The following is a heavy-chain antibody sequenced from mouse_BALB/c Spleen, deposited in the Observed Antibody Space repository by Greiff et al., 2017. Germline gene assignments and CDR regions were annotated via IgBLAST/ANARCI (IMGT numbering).Heavy chain of an antibody. J-gene: IGHJ1*01. CDR3: TRRHAMITDWYFDV. CDR2: INPSNGGT. CDR1: GYTFTSYY. V-gene: IGHV1S81*02. Sequence: VQLQQSGAELVKPGASVKLSCKASGYTFTSYYMHWVKQRPGQGLEWIGEINPSNGGTNFNEKFKSKATLTVDKSSSTAYMQLSSLTSEDSAVYYCTRRHAMITDWYFDVWGAGTTVTVSS. D-gene: IGHD2-4*01.